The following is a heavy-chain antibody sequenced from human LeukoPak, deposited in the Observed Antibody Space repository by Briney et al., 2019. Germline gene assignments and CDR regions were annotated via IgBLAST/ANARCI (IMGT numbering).Heavy chain of an antibody. CDR2: IIPIFGTA. J-gene: IGHJ4*02. CDR3: ARSRYYDSSGYYWGFDY. D-gene: IGHD3-22*01. Sequence: SVKVSCKASGGTFSSYAISWVRQAPRQGLEWMGGIIPIFGTANYAQKFQGRVTITTDESTSTAYMELSSLRSEDTAVYYCARSRYYDSSGYYWGFDYWGQGTLVTVSS. CDR1: GGTFSSYA. V-gene: IGHV1-69*05.